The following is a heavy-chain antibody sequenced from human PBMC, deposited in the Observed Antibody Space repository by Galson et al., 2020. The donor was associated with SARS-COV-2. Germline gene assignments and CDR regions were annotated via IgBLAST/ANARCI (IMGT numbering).Heavy chain of an antibody. V-gene: IGHV3-30*18. CDR1: GFTFSSYG. D-gene: IGHD5-18*01. Sequence: PGASLRLSCAASGFTFSSYGMHWVRQAPGKGLEWVAVISYDGSNKYYADSVKGRFTISRDNSKNTLYLQMNSLRAEDTAVYYCAKPDSYGFDYWGQGTLVTVSS. J-gene: IGHJ4*02. CDR3: AKPDSYGFDY. CDR2: ISYDGSNK.